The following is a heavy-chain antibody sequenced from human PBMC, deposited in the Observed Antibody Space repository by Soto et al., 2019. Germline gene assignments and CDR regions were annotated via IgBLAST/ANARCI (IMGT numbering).Heavy chain of an antibody. J-gene: IGHJ4*02. D-gene: IGHD3-16*02. CDR2: ISYDGSNK. CDR1: GFTFSSYG. CDR3: AKDLQVYDYIWGSYRYSLPLDY. V-gene: IGHV3-30*18. Sequence: GGSLRLSCAASGFTFSSYGMHWVRQAPGKGLEWVAVISYDGSNKYYADSVKGRFTISRDNSKNTLYLQMNSLRAEDTAVYYCAKDLQVYDYIWGSYRYSLPLDYWGQGTLVTVSS.